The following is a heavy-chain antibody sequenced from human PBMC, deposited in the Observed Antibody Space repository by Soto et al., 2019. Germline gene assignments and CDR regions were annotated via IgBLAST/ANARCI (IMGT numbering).Heavy chain of an antibody. CDR2: ISSSSSTI. Sequence: GGSLRLSCAASGFSFSTYDMNWVRQAPGKGLEWISYISSSSSTIYYADSVKGRFTISRDNAENSLYLQMNSLRDEDTAVYYCARPSGYFDTSGYYGAFYYYGMYVWGRETRVTVSS. D-gene: IGHD3-22*01. CDR1: GFSFSTYD. CDR3: ARPSGYFDTSGYYGAFYYYGMYV. V-gene: IGHV3-48*02. J-gene: IGHJ6*02.